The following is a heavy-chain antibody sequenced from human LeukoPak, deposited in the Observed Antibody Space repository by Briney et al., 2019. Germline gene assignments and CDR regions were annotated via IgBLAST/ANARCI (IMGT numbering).Heavy chain of an antibody. D-gene: IGHD3-22*01. CDR2: IYSGGST. V-gene: IGHV3-53*01. CDR1: GFTVSSNY. J-gene: IGHJ4*02. CDR3: ASQYCYDSSGYYAY. Sequence: PGGSLRLSCAASGFTVSSNYMSWVRQAPGKGLEWVSVIYSGGSTYYADSVKGRFTISRDNSKNTLYLQMNSLRAEDTAVYYCASQYCYDSSGYYAYWGQGTLVTVSS.